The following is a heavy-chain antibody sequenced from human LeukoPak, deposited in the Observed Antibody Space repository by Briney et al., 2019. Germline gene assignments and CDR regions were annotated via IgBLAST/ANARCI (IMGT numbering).Heavy chain of an antibody. CDR1: GFTFSSYW. V-gene: IGHV3-74*01. J-gene: IGHJ5*02. CDR2: INPDGTVT. CDR3: AKTSWYCSGGSCSNWFDP. D-gene: IGHD2-15*01. Sequence: QPGGSLRLSCAASGFTFSSYWMHWVRQAPGKGLVWVSPINPDGTVTTYADSVKGRFTISRDNAKNTLYLQMNSLRAEDTALYYCAKTSWYCSGGSCSNWFDPWGQGTLVTVSS.